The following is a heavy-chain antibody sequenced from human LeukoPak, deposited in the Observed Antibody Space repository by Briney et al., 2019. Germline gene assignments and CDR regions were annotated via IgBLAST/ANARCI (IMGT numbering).Heavy chain of an antibody. CDR1: GFTFSTYT. Sequence: GGSLRLSCAASGFTFSTYTMHWVRQAPGQGLEWVAYISGSGSTVYYADSVKGRFTISRDNAKSSLFLQMNSLRAEDTADYYCAREKFYDNSGFDYWGQGTLVTVSS. CDR2: ISGSGSTV. J-gene: IGHJ4*02. V-gene: IGHV3-48*04. CDR3: AREKFYDNSGFDY. D-gene: IGHD3-22*01.